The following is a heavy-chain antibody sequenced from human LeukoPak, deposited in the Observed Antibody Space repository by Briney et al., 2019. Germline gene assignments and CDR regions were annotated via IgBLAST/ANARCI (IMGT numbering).Heavy chain of an antibody. CDR3: AKVLGSSSWYSLGY. D-gene: IGHD6-13*01. V-gene: IGHV3-43*02. Sequence: GGSLRLSCAASGFTFDNYAMHWVRQAPGRGLEWVSLISGGGGSTSYADSVKGRFTISRDNSKGSLYLQMNSLRTEDTALYYCAKVLGSSSWYSLGYWGQGTLVTVSS. CDR2: ISGGGGST. CDR1: GFTFDNYA. J-gene: IGHJ4*02.